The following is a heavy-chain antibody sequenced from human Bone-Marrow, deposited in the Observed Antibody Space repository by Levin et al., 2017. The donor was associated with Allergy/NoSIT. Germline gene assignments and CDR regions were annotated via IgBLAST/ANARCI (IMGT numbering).Heavy chain of an antibody. J-gene: IGHJ4*02. CDR1: GFTFSSYG. CDR2: ISYDGSNK. CDR3: AKAARIAARAWIQLGFDY. Sequence: GGSLRLSCAASGFTFSSYGMHWVRQAPGKGLEWVAVISYDGSNKYYADSVKGRFTISRDNSKNTLYLQMNSLRAEDTAVYYCAKAARIAARAWIQLGFDYWGQGTLVTVSS. V-gene: IGHV3-30*18. D-gene: IGHD5-18*01.